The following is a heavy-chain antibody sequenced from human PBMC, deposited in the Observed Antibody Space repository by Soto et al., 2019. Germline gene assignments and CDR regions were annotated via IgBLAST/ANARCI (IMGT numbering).Heavy chain of an antibody. D-gene: IGHD4-17*01. CDR3: AHSQDDYGDYLGVFDY. J-gene: IGHJ4*02. V-gene: IGHV2-5*02. CDR2: IYWDDDK. CDR1: GFSLSTSGVG. Sequence: QITLKESGPTLVKPTQTLTLTCTFSGFSLSTSGVGVGWIRQPPGKALEWLALIYWDDDKRYSPSLKSRPTITKYTSKNQVVLTMTNMDPVDTATYYCAHSQDDYGDYLGVFDYWGQGTQVAFSS.